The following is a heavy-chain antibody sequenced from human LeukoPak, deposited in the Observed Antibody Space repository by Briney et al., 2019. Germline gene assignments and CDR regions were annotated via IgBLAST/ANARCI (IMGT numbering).Heavy chain of an antibody. CDR1: GFTFSKYW. D-gene: IGHD5-12*01. CDR2: INTDESST. CDR3: AVATAFSVDYYYMDV. J-gene: IGHJ6*03. V-gene: IGHV3-74*01. Sequence: RAGGSLRLSCAASGFTFSKYWMEWVRQAPGKGLVWVSRINTDESSTYYADSVKGRFTISRDNAKNTLYLQMNSLRAEDTAVYYCAVATAFSVDYYYMDVWGKGTTVTVSS.